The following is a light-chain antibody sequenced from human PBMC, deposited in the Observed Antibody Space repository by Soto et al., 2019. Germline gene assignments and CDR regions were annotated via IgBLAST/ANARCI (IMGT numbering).Light chain of an antibody. CDR2: VSN. CDR3: AAWDDGLNGWV. J-gene: IGLJ3*02. Sequence: QSALTQPPSASQTPGQRVTISCSGSSSNIGSNSVNWYQQFPGTAPKLLIFVSNQRPSGVPDRFSGSKSGTSASLAISGLQSEDEADYYCAAWDDGLNGWVFGGGTKLTVL. V-gene: IGLV1-44*01. CDR1: SSNIGSNS.